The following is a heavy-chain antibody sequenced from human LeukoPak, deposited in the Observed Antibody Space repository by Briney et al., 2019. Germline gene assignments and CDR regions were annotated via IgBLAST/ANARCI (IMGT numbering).Heavy chain of an antibody. D-gene: IGHD4-17*01. CDR2: IYPDGST. V-gene: IGHV3-53*01. J-gene: IGHJ4*02. Sequence: GGSLGLSCAVSGLTVTDNYMSWVRQAPGKGPEWVSVIYPDGSTYHAGSVKRRFTISRDNSKNTLFLQMNTLRADDTAVYHCTRTNPVYGDYDYWGQGTLVTVSS. CDR1: GLTVTDNY. CDR3: TRTNPVYGDYDY.